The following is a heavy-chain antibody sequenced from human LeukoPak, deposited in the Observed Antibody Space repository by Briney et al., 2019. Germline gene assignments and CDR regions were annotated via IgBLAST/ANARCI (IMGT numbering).Heavy chain of an antibody. V-gene: IGHV1-69*13. J-gene: IGHJ4*02. CDR3: ARSETYYYDSSGYYSDY. D-gene: IGHD3-22*01. Sequence: GASVKVSCKASGYTFTGYYMHWVRQAPGQGLEWMGGIIPIFGTANYAQKFQGRVTITADESTSTAYMELSSLRSEDTAVYYCARSETYYYDSSGYYSDYWGQGTLVTVSS. CDR2: IIPIFGTA. CDR1: GYTFTGYY.